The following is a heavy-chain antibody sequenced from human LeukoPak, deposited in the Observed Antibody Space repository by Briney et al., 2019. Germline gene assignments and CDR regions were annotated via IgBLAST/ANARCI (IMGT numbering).Heavy chain of an antibody. CDR2: ISYDGSNK. CDR3: ARARSTGDAEYFQH. Sequence: GGSLRLSCAASGFTFSSYAMHWVRQAPGKGLEWVAVISYDGSNKYYADSVKGRFTISRDNSKNTLYLQMNSLRAEDTAVYYCARARSTGDAEYFQHWGQGTLVTVSS. CDR1: GFTFSSYA. D-gene: IGHD3-16*01. J-gene: IGHJ1*01. V-gene: IGHV3-30-3*01.